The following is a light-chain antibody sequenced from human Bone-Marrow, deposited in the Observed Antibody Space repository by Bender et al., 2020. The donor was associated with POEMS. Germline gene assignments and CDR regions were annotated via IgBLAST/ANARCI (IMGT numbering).Light chain of an antibody. J-gene: IGLJ3*02. V-gene: IGLV1-44*01. CDR2: SSH. CDR3: AVWDDSLNGWV. Sequence: QSVLTQPPSASGTPGPRVTISCSGGSSNIGAHAVNWYQHLPGTAPKLLIYSSHRRPSEVPDRFSGSRSGTSASLAISGLLSEDEADYYCAVWDDSLNGWVFGGGTKLTVL. CDR1: SSNIGAHA.